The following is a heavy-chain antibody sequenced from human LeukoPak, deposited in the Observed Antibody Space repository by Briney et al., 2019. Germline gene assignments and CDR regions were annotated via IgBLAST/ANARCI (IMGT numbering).Heavy chain of an antibody. J-gene: IGHJ5*02. CDR2: ISGSGGST. CDR1: GFTFSSYA. V-gene: IGHV3-23*01. CDR3: APTLDYSDSRENWFDP. Sequence: GGSLRLSCAASGFTFSSYAMSWVRQAPGKGLEWVSAISGSGGSTYYADSVKGRFTISRDNSKNTLYLQMNSLRAEDTAVYYCAPTLDYSDSRENWFDPWGQGTLVTVSS. D-gene: IGHD3-22*01.